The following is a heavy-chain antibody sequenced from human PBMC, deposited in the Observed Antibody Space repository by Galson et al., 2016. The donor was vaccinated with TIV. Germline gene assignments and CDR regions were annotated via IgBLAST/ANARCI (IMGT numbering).Heavy chain of an antibody. CDR3: SRGSFEP. J-gene: IGHJ5*02. CDR1: GFTFGDYA. D-gene: IGHD3-3*02. CDR2: IRRGAHGGTA. Sequence: SRRLSCAGSGFTFGDYAMTWLRQAPGKGLEWVGFIRRGAHGGTAEYAASAKGRFTISRDDSKSVAYLEMNSLKKEGTAVYYCSRGSFEPWGRGTLVIVSS. V-gene: IGHV3-49*03.